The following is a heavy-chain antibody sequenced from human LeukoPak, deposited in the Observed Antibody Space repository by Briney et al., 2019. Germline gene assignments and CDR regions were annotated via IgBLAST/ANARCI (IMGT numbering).Heavy chain of an antibody. CDR2: IVVGSGNT. Sequence: GASVTVSCKASGFTFTSSAMQGVRPARGQRLEWIGWIVVGSGNTNYAQKFQERVTITRDMSTSTAYMELSSLTSEHTAVYYCAASYYDSSGYFGWGQGTLVTVSS. J-gene: IGHJ4*02. CDR1: GFTFTSSA. D-gene: IGHD3-22*01. V-gene: IGHV1-58*02. CDR3: AASYYDSSGYFG.